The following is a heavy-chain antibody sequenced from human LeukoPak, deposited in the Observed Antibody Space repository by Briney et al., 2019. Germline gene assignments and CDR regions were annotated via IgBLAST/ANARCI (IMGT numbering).Heavy chain of an antibody. V-gene: IGHV1-18*01. Sequence: SSVKVSCKASGYTFTSYGISWVRQAPGQGLEWMGWISGDNSNTKYAEKIQGRVTMTTDTSTSTAYMELGSLRSDDTAVYYCARDELLGYGMDVWGQGATVTVSS. CDR1: GYTFTSYG. CDR2: ISGDNSNT. D-gene: IGHD1-7*01. J-gene: IGHJ6*02. CDR3: ARDELLGYGMDV.